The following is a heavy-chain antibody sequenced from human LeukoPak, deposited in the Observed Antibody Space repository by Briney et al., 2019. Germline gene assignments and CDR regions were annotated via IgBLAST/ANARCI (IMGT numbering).Heavy chain of an antibody. Sequence: GASVKVSCKPSGYTFATYFMHWVRQAPRQGLEWMGYVKRNSGVTNYAQKFRGRVTMTWDTSISTAYIELSGLTSDDTAIYYCARPTYCGSNCYFNFDYWGQGTLVTVSS. D-gene: IGHD2-21*02. CDR1: GYTFATYF. CDR2: VKRNSGVT. CDR3: ARPTYCGSNCYFNFDY. V-gene: IGHV1-2*02. J-gene: IGHJ4*02.